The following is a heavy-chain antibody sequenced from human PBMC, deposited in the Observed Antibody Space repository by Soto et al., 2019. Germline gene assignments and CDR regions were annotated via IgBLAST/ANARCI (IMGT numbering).Heavy chain of an antibody. Sequence: SETLSLTCAVSGYSIASGYYWAWIRQSPGKGLEWIGSIYHAGSVYYNPSLNSRVAVSLDTSKNHFSLKLTSVTAADTAVYYCARTFDYYGMDLWGLGTPVTVSS. CDR1: GYSIASGYY. CDR2: IYHAGSV. CDR3: ARTFDYYGMDL. V-gene: IGHV4-38-2*01. J-gene: IGHJ6*02.